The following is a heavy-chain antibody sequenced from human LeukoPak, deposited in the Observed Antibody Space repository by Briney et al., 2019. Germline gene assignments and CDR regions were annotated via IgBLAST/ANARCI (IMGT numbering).Heavy chain of an antibody. CDR1: GGSITSYY. D-gene: IGHD3-10*01. V-gene: IGHV4-4*07. J-gene: IGHJ4*02. Sequence: SETLSLTCTVSGGSITSYYLNWIRQPAGKGLEWIGRMYSSGSSNYNPSLKSRVTMSVDTSKNQFFLNLISVTAADTSVYYCAGFNYGSLDYRGQGILVTVSS. CDR2: MYSSGSS. CDR3: AGFNYGSLDY.